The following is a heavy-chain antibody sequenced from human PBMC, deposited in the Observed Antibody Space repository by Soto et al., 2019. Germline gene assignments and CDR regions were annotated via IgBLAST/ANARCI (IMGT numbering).Heavy chain of an antibody. V-gene: IGHV3-23*01. CDR1: GFSFSSYA. D-gene: IGHD1-26*01. CDR2: ISGSGGST. CDR3: ARRGSGSYYDY. J-gene: IGHJ4*02. Sequence: EVQLLESGGGLVQPGGPLTLSCAASGFSFSSYAIRWVRQAPGKGLEWVSAISGSGGSTYYPDSVKGRFTISRDNPKNTLYLQMNSLRAEDTAVYYCARRGSGSYYDYWGQGTLVTVSS.